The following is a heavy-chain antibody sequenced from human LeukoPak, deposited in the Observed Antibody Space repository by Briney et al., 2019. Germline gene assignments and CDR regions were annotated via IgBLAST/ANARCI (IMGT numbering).Heavy chain of an antibody. CDR2: ISAYNGNT. J-gene: IGHJ4*02. V-gene: IGHV1-18*01. D-gene: IGHD7-27*01. CDR1: GYTFTSYD. CDR3: ARVAGLGKPGDY. Sequence: GASVKVSCKASGYTFTSYDISWVRQAPGQGLEWMGWISAYNGNTNYAQKLQGRVTMTTDTSTSTAYIELRSLRSDDTAVYYCARVAGLGKPGDYWGQGTLVTVSS.